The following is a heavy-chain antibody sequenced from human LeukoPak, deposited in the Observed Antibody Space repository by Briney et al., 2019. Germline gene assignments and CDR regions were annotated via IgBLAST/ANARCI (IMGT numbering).Heavy chain of an antibody. CDR1: GYTFTSYD. D-gene: IGHD6-13*01. CDR2: MNPNSGNT. V-gene: IGHV1-8*03. Sequence: ASVKVSCKASGYTFTSYDINWVRQATGQGLEWMGWMNPNSGNTGYAQKFQGRVTITRNTSISTAYMELSSLRSEGTAVYYCARGVSRRAIAAAGTIGGYWGQGTLVTVSS. CDR3: ARGVSRRAIAAAGTIGGY. J-gene: IGHJ4*02.